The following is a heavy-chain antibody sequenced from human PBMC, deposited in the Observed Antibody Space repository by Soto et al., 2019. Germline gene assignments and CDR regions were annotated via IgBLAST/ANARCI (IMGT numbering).Heavy chain of an antibody. CDR2: ISYDGSNK. Sequence: QVQLGESGGGVVQPGRSLRLSCAASGFTFSSYGMHWVRQAPGKVLEWVAVISYDGSNKYYADSVKGRFTISRDNSKNTLYLHMNSLRAEDTAVYYCAKENYYGSGADYWGQVTLVTVSS. CDR3: AKENYYGSGADY. CDR1: GFTFSSYG. V-gene: IGHV3-30*18. J-gene: IGHJ4*02. D-gene: IGHD3-10*01.